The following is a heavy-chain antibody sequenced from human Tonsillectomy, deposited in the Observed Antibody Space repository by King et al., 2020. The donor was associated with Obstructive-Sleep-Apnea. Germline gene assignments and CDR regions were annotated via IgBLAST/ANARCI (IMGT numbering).Heavy chain of an antibody. CDR2: ISSSSSYI. J-gene: IGHJ5*02. Sequence: QLVQSGGGLVKPGGSLRLSCAASGFTFSSYSMNWVRQAPGKGLEWVSSISSSSSYIYYADSVKGRFTISRDNAKNSLYLQMNSLRAEDTAVYYCARGGYRGIAVAGTFWFDPWGQGTLVTVSS. CDR3: ARGGYRGIAVAGTFWFDP. CDR1: GFTFSSYS. D-gene: IGHD6-19*01. V-gene: IGHV3-21*01.